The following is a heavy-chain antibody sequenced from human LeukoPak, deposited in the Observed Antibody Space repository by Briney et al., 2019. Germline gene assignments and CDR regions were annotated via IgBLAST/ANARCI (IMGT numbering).Heavy chain of an antibody. D-gene: IGHD1-26*01. Sequence: SETLSLTCAVSGGSINSGIYYWGWIRQPPGKGLEWIGSIYYSGGTYCNPSLKSRVTISVDTSKNQFSLKLNSVTAADTAVYYCARLYSGNFYFDYWGQGTLVTVSS. CDR2: IYYSGGT. V-gene: IGHV4-39*01. CDR3: ARLYSGNFYFDY. J-gene: IGHJ4*02. CDR1: GGSINSGIYY.